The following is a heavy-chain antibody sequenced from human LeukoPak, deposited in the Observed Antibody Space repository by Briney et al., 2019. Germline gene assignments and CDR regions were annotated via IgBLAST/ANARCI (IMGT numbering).Heavy chain of an antibody. D-gene: IGHD3-10*01. J-gene: IGHJ6*02. CDR1: GFTFSTYW. V-gene: IGHV3-7*05. CDR2: INQDGTEK. CDR3: ARNAFECYYGMDI. Sequence: PGGSLRVSCAASGFTFSTYWMTWVRQAPGKGLEWVANINQDGTEKNYVDSVKGRFTISRDNANNSLYLQMRSLRAEDTAMYYCARNAFECYYGMDIWGQGTTVTVSS.